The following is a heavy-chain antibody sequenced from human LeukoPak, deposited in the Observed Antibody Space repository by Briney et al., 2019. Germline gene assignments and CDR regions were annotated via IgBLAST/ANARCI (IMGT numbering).Heavy chain of an antibody. D-gene: IGHD3-10*01. J-gene: IGHJ5*02. CDR2: MNPNSGNT. V-gene: IGHV1-8*01. CDR3: ACLARAMVRGVEYNWFDP. CDR1: GYTFTSYD. Sequence: GASVKVSCKASGYTFTSYDINWVRQATGQGLEWMGWMNPNSGNTGYAQKFQGRVTMTRNTSISTAYMELSSLRSEDTAVYYCACLARAMVRGVEYNWFDPWGQGTLVTVSS.